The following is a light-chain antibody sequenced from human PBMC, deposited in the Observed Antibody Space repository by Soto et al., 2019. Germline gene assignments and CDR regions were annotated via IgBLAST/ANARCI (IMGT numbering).Light chain of an antibody. Sequence: DIVMTQSPDSLAVSLVESATINCKSSQSVLYSSNNKNYLAWYQQRPGQPPKLLIYWASTRESGVPDRFRGSGSGTDFTLTITSLQAEDVAVYYCQQYESTPPTFGQGTKLEI. CDR1: QSVLYSSNNKNY. CDR3: QQYESTPPT. CDR2: WAS. J-gene: IGKJ2*01. V-gene: IGKV4-1*01.